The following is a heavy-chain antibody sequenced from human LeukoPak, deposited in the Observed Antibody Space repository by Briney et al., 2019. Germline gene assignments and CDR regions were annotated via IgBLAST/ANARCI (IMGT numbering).Heavy chain of an antibody. Sequence: GGSLRLSCAASGFTVSSNYMSWVRQAPGKGLEWVSVIYSGGSTYCADSVKGRFTISRDNSKNTLYLQVNSLRAEDTAVYYCARGDGYNSQVDYWGQGTLVTVSS. D-gene: IGHD5-24*01. CDR3: ARGDGYNSQVDY. CDR1: GFTVSSNY. V-gene: IGHV3-53*01. J-gene: IGHJ4*02. CDR2: IYSGGST.